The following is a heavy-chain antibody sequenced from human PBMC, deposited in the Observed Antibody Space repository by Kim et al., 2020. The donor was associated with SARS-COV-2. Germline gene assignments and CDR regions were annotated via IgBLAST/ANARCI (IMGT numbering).Heavy chain of an antibody. CDR3: ARGRSSWYFDY. Sequence: TTYTPSLKSRVTISVDTSKNQFSLKLSSVTAADTAVYYCARGRSSWYFDYWGQGTLVTVSS. J-gene: IGHJ4*02. D-gene: IGHD6-13*01. V-gene: IGHV4-34*01. CDR2: T.